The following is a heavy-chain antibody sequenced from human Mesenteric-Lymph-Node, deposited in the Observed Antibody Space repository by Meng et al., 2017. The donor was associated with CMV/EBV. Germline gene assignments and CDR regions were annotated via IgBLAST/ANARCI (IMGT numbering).Heavy chain of an antibody. J-gene: IGHJ4*02. D-gene: IGHD6-19*01. V-gene: IGHV6-1*01. CDR1: GDSVSTNSAA. CDR2: TYYRSKWYN. CDR3: ARAGSGGRSFDY. Sequence: SETLSLTCGISGDSVSTNSAAWHWIRQSPSRGLEWLGRTYYRSKWYNDYAISVQSRITINPDPSKNQFSLQLNSVTPEDTAVYYCARAGSGGRSFDYWGQGTLVTVSS.